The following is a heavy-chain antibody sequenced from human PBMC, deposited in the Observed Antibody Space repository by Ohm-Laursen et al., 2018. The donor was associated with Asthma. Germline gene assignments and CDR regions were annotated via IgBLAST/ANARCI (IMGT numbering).Heavy chain of an antibody. Sequence: GSLRLSCTASGFTFSNYHMCWVRQAPGKGLEWVSCLSGPGTKTYNVDSVTGRFTISRDNSKNTLYLQMNSLRAEDTAVYYCARAKGELRYFDWLLSWFDPWGQGTLVTVSS. CDR2: LSGPGTKT. CDR3: ARAKGELRYFDWLLSWFDP. V-gene: IGHV3-23*01. CDR1: GFTFSNYH. D-gene: IGHD3-9*01. J-gene: IGHJ5*02.